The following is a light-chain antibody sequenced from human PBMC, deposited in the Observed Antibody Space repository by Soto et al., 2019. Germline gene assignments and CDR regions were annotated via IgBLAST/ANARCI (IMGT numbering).Light chain of an antibody. CDR2: KAS. CDR1: QTISSW. J-gene: IGKJ1*01. Sequence: DIQITQSPSTLSGSVGDRVTIPCRASQTISSWLAWYRQKPGKAPKXLIYKASTLKSGVPSRFSGSGAGTEFTLTISSLQPDDFETDYCQHYNSYSEAFGQGTKVDI. CDR3: QHYNSYSEA. V-gene: IGKV1-5*03.